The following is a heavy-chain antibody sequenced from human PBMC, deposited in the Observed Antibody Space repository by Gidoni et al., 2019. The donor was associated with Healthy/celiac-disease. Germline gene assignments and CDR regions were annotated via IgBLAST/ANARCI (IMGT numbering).Heavy chain of an antibody. J-gene: IGHJ6*02. V-gene: IGHV3-30*18. CDR2: ISYDGSNK. CDR3: AKDYYGSGSYYYYGMDV. CDR1: GFTFSRYG. D-gene: IGHD3-10*01. Sequence: QVQLVESGGGVVQPGRSLRLSCAASGFTFSRYGMHWVRQAPGKGLEWVAVISYDGSNKYYADSVKGRFTISRDNSKNTLYLQMNSLRAEDTAVYYCAKDYYGSGSYYYYGMDVWGQGTTVTVSS.